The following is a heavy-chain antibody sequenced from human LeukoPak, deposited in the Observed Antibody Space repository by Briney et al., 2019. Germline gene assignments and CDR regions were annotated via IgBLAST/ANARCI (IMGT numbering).Heavy chain of an antibody. CDR2: ISSSSSTI. D-gene: IGHD3-22*01. CDR3: AREPSYYYDSSGYPDNYYYYYMDV. V-gene: IGHV3-48*01. CDR1: GFTFSSYE. J-gene: IGHJ6*03. Sequence: GGSLRLSCAASGFTFSSYEMNWVRQAPGKGLEWVSYISSSSSTIYYADSVKGRFTISRDNAKNSLYLQMNSLRAEDTAVYYCAREPSYYYDSSGYPDNYYYYYMDVWGKGTTVTVSS.